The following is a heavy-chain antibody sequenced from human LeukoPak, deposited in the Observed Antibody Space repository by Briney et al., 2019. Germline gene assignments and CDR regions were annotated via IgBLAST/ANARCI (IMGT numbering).Heavy chain of an antibody. CDR1: GSTFSTYA. CDR2: IIPILGTS. CDR3: ATTRDYYDNSGYTLLQD. V-gene: IGHV1-69*01. Sequence: SVKVSCKASGSTFSTYAVNWVRQAPGQGLEWMGGIIPILGTSNYAQSFQGRLTITADESSGTAYMSLSSLRSEDTAIYYCATTRDYYDNSGYTLLQDWGQGTLVTVSS. D-gene: IGHD3-22*01. J-gene: IGHJ1*01.